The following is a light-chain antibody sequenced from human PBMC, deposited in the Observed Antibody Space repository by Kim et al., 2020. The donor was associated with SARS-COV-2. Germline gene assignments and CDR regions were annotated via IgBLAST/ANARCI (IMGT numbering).Light chain of an antibody. V-gene: IGKV1-9*01. CDR3: RQLNSYPIT. Sequence: IQLTQSPSSLSASIGDRVTITCRASQGISSYLSWYQQKPGKAPNLLIYAASTLQSGVPSRFSGSVSGTDFTLTISSLQPEDFATYYCRQLNSYPITFGQETRLEI. CDR2: AAS. CDR1: QGISSY. J-gene: IGKJ5*01.